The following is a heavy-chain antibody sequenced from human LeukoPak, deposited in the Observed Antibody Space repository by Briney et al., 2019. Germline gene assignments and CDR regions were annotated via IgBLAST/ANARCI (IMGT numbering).Heavy chain of an antibody. CDR2: ISGSGGST. D-gene: IGHD3-9*01. V-gene: IGHV3-23*01. J-gene: IGHJ4*02. Sequence: GGSLRLSCAASGFTFSSYAMSRVRQAPGKGLEWVSAISGSGGSTYYADSVKGRFTISRDNSKNTLYLQMTSLRADDTAVYYCAKLRISYYDILTGYFDYWGQGTLVTVSS. CDR1: GFTFSSYA. CDR3: AKLRISYYDILTGYFDY.